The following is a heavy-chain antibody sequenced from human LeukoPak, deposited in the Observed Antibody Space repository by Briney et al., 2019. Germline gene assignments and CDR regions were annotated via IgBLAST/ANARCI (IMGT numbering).Heavy chain of an antibody. Sequence: SETLSLTCAVYGGSFSGYYWNWIHQPPGKGLEWIGEVNHSGSTNYNPSLKNRVTISVDTSKNQFSLKLSSVTAADTAVYYCARGSAGDSSGSYDYWGQGTLVTVSS. CDR1: GGSFSGYY. D-gene: IGHD3-22*01. CDR3: ARGSAGDSSGSYDY. V-gene: IGHV4-34*01. J-gene: IGHJ4*02. CDR2: VNHSGST.